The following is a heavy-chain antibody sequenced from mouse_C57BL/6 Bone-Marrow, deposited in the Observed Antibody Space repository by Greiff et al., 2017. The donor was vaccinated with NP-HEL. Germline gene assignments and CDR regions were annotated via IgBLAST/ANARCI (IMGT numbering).Heavy chain of an antibody. CDR1: GYTFTSYW. CDR3: ARPSIYYDYGEGAMDY. J-gene: IGHJ4*01. D-gene: IGHD2-4*01. CDR2: INPSNGGT. Sequence: QVQLQQPGTELVKPGASVKLSCKASGYTFTSYWMHWVKQRPGQGLEWIGNINPSNGGTNYNEKFKSKATLTVDKSSSTAYLQLSSLTSEDSAVYYCARPSIYYDYGEGAMDYWGQGTSVTVSS. V-gene: IGHV1-53*01.